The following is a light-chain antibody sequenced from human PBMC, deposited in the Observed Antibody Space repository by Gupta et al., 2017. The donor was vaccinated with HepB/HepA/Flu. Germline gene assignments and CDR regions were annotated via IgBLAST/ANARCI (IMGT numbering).Light chain of an antibody. CDR2: DAS. CDR3: QQYKDWPLT. Sequence: EVVMTQSPATLSVSPGERATLSCRASQSVTSDLAWYQQKPGQAPRLLVYDASTRATHIPARFGGSGSGTEFTLTISSMQSEDFAVYYCQQYKDWPLTFGGGTKVEIK. J-gene: IGKJ4*01. CDR1: QSVTSD. V-gene: IGKV3-15*01.